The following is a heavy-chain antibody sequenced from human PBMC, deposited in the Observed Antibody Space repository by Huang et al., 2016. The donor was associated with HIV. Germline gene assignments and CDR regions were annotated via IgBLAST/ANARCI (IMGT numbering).Heavy chain of an antibody. J-gene: IGHJ4*02. D-gene: IGHD3-22*01. CDR2: ISFRGSV. Sequence: QLQLQESGPGLVKPSETLSLTCTVSGGSVSSTNSYWGCIRQPPGKGLGWIGTISFRGSVYYTPSLRSRVTLSVDTSENQCSLQLTAVTAADTAMYYCARPNYYDGIDFYKLRGVYFDNVGQGTLVTVSS. V-gene: IGHV4-39*01. CDR1: GGSVSSTNSY. CDR3: ARPNYYDGIDFYKLRGVYFDN.